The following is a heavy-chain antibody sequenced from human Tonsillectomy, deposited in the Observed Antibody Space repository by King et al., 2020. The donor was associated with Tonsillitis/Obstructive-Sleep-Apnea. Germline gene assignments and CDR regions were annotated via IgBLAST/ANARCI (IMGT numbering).Heavy chain of an antibody. V-gene: IGHV4-39*01. CDR3: ASGECAVPTEAHLGWFDP. D-gene: IGHD4-17*01. CDR2: IYYSGST. CDR1: GGSISSSSYY. J-gene: IGHJ5*02. Sequence: LQLQESGPGLVKPSETLSLTCTVSGGSISSSSYYWGWIRQPPGKGLEWIGSIYYSGSTYYNPSLKSRVTISVDTSKNQFSLKLSSVTAADTAVYYCASGECAVPTEAHLGWFDPWGQGTLVTVSS.